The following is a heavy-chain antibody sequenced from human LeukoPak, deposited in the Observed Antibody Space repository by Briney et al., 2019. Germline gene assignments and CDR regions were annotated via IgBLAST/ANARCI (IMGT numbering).Heavy chain of an antibody. J-gene: IGHJ4*02. CDR3: ARSVYGSGSSYFDY. CDR1: GGTFSSYA. V-gene: IGHV1-69*04. CDR2: IIPIFGIA. D-gene: IGHD3-10*01. Sequence: SVKVSFKASGGTFSSYAISWVRQGTGQGLEWMGRIIPIFGIANYAQKFQGRVTITADKSTSTAYMELSSLRSEDTAVYYCARSVYGSGSSYFDYWGQGTLVTVSS.